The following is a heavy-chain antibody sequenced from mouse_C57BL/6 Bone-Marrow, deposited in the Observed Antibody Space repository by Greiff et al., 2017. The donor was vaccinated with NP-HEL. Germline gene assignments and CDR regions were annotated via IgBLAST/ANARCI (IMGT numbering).Heavy chain of an antibody. CDR1: GYTFTSYW. V-gene: IGHV1-50*01. CDR2: IDPSDSYT. D-gene: IGHD3-1*01. Sequence: QVQLQQSGAELVKPGASVKLSCKASGYTFTSYWMQWVKQRPGQGLEWIGEIDPSDSYTNYNQKFKGKATLTVDTSSSTAYMQLSSLTSEDSAVYYCARLGLFAYWGQGTLVTVSA. J-gene: IGHJ3*01. CDR3: ARLGLFAY.